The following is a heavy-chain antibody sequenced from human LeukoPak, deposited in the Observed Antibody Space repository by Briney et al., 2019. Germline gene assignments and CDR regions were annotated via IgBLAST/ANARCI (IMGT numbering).Heavy chain of an antibody. CDR1: GGSINSGGYY. D-gene: IGHD3-22*01. CDR2: IYTSGST. J-gene: IGHJ4*02. CDR3: ARAKYYYDSSGYYFISTLYFDY. Sequence: SETLSLTCTVSGGSINSGGYYWSWIRQPAGKGLEWIGRIYTSGSTNYNPSLKSRVTISVDTSKNQFSLKLSSVTAADTAVYYCARAKYYYDSSGYYFISTLYFDYWGQGTLVTVSS. V-gene: IGHV4-61*02.